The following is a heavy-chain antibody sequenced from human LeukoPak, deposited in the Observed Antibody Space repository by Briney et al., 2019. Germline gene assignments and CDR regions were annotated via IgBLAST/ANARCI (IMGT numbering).Heavy chain of an antibody. J-gene: IGHJ6*02. V-gene: IGHV3-21*01. Sequence: GGSLRLSCAASGFTFSSYAMSWVRQAPGKGLEWVSSISSSSSYIYYADSVKGRFTISRDNAKNSLYLQMNSLRAEDTAVYYCARVVVPAAILGGMDVWGQGTTVTVSS. D-gene: IGHD2-2*02. CDR1: GFTFSSYA. CDR3: ARVVVPAAILGGMDV. CDR2: ISSSSSYI.